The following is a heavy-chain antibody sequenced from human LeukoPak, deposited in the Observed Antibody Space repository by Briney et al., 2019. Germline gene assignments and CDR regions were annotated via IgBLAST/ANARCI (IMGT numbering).Heavy chain of an antibody. Sequence: GGSLRLSCAVSGFTFSSYEMSWVLQAPGKGLEWVANIKQDGSEKYYVDSVKGRFTISRDNAKNSVYLQMNSLIAEDTAVYYCARASMIVVVITFKRPVYFDYWGQGTLVTVSS. CDR3: ARASMIVVVITFKRPVYFDY. D-gene: IGHD3-22*01. CDR1: GFTFSSYE. V-gene: IGHV3-7*04. J-gene: IGHJ4*02. CDR2: IKQDGSEK.